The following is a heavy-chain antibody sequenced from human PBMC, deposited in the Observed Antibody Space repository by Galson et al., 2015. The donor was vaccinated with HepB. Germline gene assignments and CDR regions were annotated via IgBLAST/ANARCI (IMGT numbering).Heavy chain of an antibody. CDR3: ARACRGGGSCYSGRWFDP. V-gene: IGHV1-69*02. Sequence: SVKVSCKASGCTFSSYTISWVRQAPGQGLEWMGRIIPILGIANYAQKFQGRVTITADKSTSTAYMELSSLRSEDTAVYYCARACRGGGSCYSGRWFDPWGQGTLVTVSS. CDR1: GCTFSSYT. CDR2: IIPILGIA. D-gene: IGHD2-15*01. J-gene: IGHJ5*02.